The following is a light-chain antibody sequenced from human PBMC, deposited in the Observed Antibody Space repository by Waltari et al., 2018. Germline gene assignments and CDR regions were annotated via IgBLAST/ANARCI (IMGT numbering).Light chain of an antibody. J-gene: IGKJ4*01. CDR1: QSVSSN. CDR3: QQGNDFPLT. Sequence: DIVMTQSPATLSVSPGDRATLSCRASQSVSSNLVWYQQKPGQAPRLLIYGASTRATGIPARFSGSGSGTEFTLTISSLQPEDFATYYCQQGNDFPLTFGGGTKVEI. CDR2: GAS. V-gene: IGKV3-15*01.